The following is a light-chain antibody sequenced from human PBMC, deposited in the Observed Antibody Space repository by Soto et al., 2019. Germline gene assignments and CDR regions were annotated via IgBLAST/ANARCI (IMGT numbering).Light chain of an antibody. CDR1: QSVSSSY. CDR3: QQYNSYSRT. Sequence: EIVLTQSPATLSVSPGERVTLSCRASQSVSSSYLAWYQQKPGQAPRLLIYGASSRATGIPDRFSGSGSGTEFTLTISSLQPDDFATYYCQQYNSYSRTFGQGTKVDIK. V-gene: IGKV3-20*01. CDR2: GAS. J-gene: IGKJ1*01.